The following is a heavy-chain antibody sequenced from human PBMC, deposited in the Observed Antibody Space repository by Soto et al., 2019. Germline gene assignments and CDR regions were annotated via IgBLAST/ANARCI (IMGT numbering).Heavy chain of an antibody. D-gene: IGHD3-16*01. CDR2: ISAYNGNT. CDR1: GYTFTRDG. V-gene: IGHV1-18*01. J-gene: IGHJ4*02. CDR3: ARGDWYFDY. Sequence: GASVKVSCKASGYTFTRDGSTWVRQAPGQGLEWMGWISAYNGNTDYAQKLQGRVTMTTDTSTSTAYMELRSLRSDDTAVYYCARGDWYFDYWGQGTLVTVSS.